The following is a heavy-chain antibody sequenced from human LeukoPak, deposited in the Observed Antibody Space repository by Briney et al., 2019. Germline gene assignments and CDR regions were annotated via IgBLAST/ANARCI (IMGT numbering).Heavy chain of an antibody. J-gene: IGHJ4*02. CDR3: AKDSFSGSYFDY. Sequence: PGGSLRLSCAASGFIFSRYAMSWVRQAPGKGLEWVSAISVSGGSTYYADSVKGRFTISRDNSKNTLYLQMNSLRAEDTAVYYCAKDSFSGSYFDYWGQGTLVTVSS. D-gene: IGHD3-10*01. CDR2: ISVSGGST. V-gene: IGHV3-23*01. CDR1: GFIFSRYA.